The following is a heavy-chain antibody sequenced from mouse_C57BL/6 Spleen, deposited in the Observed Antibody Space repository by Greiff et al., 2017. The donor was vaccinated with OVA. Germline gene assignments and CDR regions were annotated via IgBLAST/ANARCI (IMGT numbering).Heavy chain of an antibody. Sequence: VHVKQSGPELVKPGASVKISCKASGYSFTGYYMNWVKQSPEKSLEWIGEINPSTGGTTYNQKFKAKATLTVDKSSSTAYMQLKSLTSEDSAVYYCARSFHYYGSEDYWGQGTTLTVSS. CDR3: ARSFHYYGSEDY. CDR2: INPSTGGT. V-gene: IGHV1-42*01. CDR1: GYSFTGYY. J-gene: IGHJ2*01. D-gene: IGHD1-1*01.